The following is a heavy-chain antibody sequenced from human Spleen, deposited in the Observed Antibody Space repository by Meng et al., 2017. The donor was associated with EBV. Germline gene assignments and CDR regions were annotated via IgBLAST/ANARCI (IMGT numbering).Heavy chain of an antibody. CDR3: ARSGGGLFAADY. CDR1: GDSITSGGYS. Sequence: LQASGSGSVSLSQTLSLPCTFSGDSITSGGYSWTWIRQTPGKGLEWIGNIYHSGTTYYNPSLKSRVTLSVDTSANQFSLKLTSLTAADTAVYYCARSGGGLFAADYWGQGTLVTVSS. CDR2: IYHSGTT. V-gene: IGHV4-30-2*01. J-gene: IGHJ4*02. D-gene: IGHD2-15*01.